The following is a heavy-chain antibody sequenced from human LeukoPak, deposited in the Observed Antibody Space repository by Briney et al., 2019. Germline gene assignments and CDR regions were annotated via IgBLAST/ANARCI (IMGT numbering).Heavy chain of an antibody. D-gene: IGHD3-3*01. CDR1: GFTFSSYG. V-gene: IGHV3-30*02. J-gene: IGHJ6*03. CDR2: IRYDGSNK. Sequence: PGRSLRLSCAASGFTFSSYGMHWVRQAPGKGLEWVAFIRYDGSNKYYADSVKGRFTISRDNSKNTLYLQMNSLRAEDTAVYYCAKAPAPPYYDFWSGYPADYMDVWGKGTTVTVSS. CDR3: AKAPAPPYYDFWSGYPADYMDV.